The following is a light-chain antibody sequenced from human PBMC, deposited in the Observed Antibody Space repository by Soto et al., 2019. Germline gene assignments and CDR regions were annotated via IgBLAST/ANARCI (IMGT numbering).Light chain of an antibody. Sequence: QSVLTQPPSVSGAPGQRVTISCTGDSSNIGGNYDVHWYQHLPGTSPKLLIYGDDDRPSGVPDRFSGSTSGASASLAITGLQPEDEADYYCQTYDRSLRSTIFGGGTKVTVL. J-gene: IGLJ2*01. V-gene: IGLV1-40*01. CDR3: QTYDRSLRSTI. CDR1: SSNIGGNYD. CDR2: GDD.